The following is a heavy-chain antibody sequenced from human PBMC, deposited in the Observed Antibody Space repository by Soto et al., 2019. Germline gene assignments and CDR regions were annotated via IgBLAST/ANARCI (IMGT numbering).Heavy chain of an antibody. J-gene: IGHJ4*02. Sequence: PSETLSLTCTVSGGSIRGYYWGWIRQSPGKGLGWIGNIFYIGTTNYNPPFKIRVTISVDTPKNQVSLRLSSVTAADTAMYYCARAIDFDFWGPGIKVTRLL. CDR3: ARAIDFDF. CDR1: GGSIRGYY. V-gene: IGHV4-59*01. CDR2: IFYIGTT.